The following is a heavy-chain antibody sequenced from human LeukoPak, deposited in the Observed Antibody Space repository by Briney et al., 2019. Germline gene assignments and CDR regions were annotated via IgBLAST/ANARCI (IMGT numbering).Heavy chain of an antibody. CDR2: ISSSGSII. D-gene: IGHD6-6*01. V-gene: IGHV3-48*04. CDR1: GFTFSSYS. J-gene: IGHJ5*01. Sequence: GGSLRLSCAASGFTFSSYSMNWVRQAPGKGLEWVSYISSSGSIIYYSDSVKGRFTISRDNAKNSLYLQMSSLGVEDTAVYYCTRDPRHFDSCGQGTLVTVSS. CDR3: TRDPRHFDS.